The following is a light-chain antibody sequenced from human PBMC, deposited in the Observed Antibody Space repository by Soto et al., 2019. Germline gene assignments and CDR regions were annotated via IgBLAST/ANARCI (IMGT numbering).Light chain of an antibody. CDR2: DAS. Sequence: EIVMTHSPGTLSLSPWERATLSCRASQSVSSGYLAWYQQKPGQAPRLLIYDASNRATGIPARFSGSGSGTDFTLTISSLEPEDFAVYYCQQRSNWPPWTFGQGTKVDIK. V-gene: IGKV3-11*01. CDR1: QSVSSGY. CDR3: QQRSNWPPWT. J-gene: IGKJ1*01.